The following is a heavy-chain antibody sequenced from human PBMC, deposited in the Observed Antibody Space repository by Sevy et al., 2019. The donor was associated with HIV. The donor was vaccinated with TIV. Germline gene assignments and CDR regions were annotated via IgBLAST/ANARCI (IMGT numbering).Heavy chain of an antibody. Sequence: GGSLRLSCAASGFTFSSYAMSWVRQAPGKGLEWVSAISGIGGSTYYADSVKGRFTISRDNSKNTLYLQMNSLRAEDTAVYYCAKAYYAPYYYYMDVWGKGTTVTVSS. CDR1: GFTFSSYA. CDR3: AKAYYAPYYYYMDV. J-gene: IGHJ6*03. V-gene: IGHV3-23*01. CDR2: ISGIGGST. D-gene: IGHD3-22*01.